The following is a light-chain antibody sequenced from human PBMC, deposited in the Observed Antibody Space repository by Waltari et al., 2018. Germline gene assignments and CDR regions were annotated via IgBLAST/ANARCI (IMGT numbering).Light chain of an antibody. J-gene: IGLJ3*02. CDR2: DVN. V-gene: IGLV2-14*03. CDR3: SSYTTSGTWV. Sequence: QSALTQPASVSGSPGQSITISCTGTSSDVGGYNYVSWCQQHPGKAPNLVIYDVNNRPPGVSNRFSGSKSGNTASLTISGLQTEDEADYYCSSYTTSGTWVFGGGTKLAVL. CDR1: SSDVGGYNY.